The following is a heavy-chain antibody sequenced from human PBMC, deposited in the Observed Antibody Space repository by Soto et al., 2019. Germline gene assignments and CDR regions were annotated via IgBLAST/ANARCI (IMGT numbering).Heavy chain of an antibody. D-gene: IGHD1-20*01. J-gene: IGHJ4*02. CDR1: GDSVSSNSAA. CDR2: TYCRSKWYN. Sequence: PSQTLSLTCAISGDSVSSNSAAWNWIRQSPSRGLEWLGRTYCRSKWYNDYVVSVKSRITINPDTSKNQFSLQLNSVTPEHTAVHYCARGFFNWNYFDYCGKGPLVTASS. CDR3: ARGFFNWNYFDY. V-gene: IGHV6-1*01.